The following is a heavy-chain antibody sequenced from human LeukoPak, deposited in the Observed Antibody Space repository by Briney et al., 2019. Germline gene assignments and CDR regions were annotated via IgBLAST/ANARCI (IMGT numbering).Heavy chain of an antibody. CDR1: GGSISSGDYY. J-gene: IGHJ4*02. CDR3: ARGEQLWSDRGFGY. CDR2: INHSGST. V-gene: IGHV4-39*07. Sequence: SETLSLTCTVSGGSISSGDYYWSWIRQPPGKGLEWIGEINHSGSTNYNPSLKSRVTISVDTSKNQFSLKLSSVTAADTAVYYCARGEQLWSDRGFGYWGQGTLVTVSS. D-gene: IGHD5-18*01.